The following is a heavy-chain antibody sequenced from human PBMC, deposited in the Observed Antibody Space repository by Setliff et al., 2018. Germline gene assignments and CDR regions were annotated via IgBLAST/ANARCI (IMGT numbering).Heavy chain of an antibody. CDR3: AGGPAGTYAFDI. D-gene: IGHD1-7*01. Sequence: GASVKVSCKASGYTFTGYYMHGVRQAPGQGLEWMGWINPNSGGTNYAQKFQGWVTMTRDPSISTAYMELSRLRSDDTAVYYCAGGPAGTYAFDIWGQGTMVTVSS. CDR2: INPNSGGT. J-gene: IGHJ3*02. CDR1: GYTFTGYY. V-gene: IGHV1-2*04.